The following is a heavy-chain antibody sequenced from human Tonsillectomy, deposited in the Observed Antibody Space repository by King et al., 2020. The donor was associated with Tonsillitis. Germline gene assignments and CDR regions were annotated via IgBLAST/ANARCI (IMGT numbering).Heavy chain of an antibody. J-gene: IGHJ6*02. CDR2: IIPIFGAT. CDR3: ARRGIINYGMDV. V-gene: IGHV1-69*01. Sequence: QLVQSGAEVKKPGSSLKVSCKASGGTFNNYGISWVRQAPGQGLEWMGGIIPIFGATNYAQKFQGRVTITADESTRKAYMELSSLRSDDTAGYYCARRGIINYGMDVWGQGTTVIVSS. D-gene: IGHD2-15*01. CDR1: GGTFNNYG.